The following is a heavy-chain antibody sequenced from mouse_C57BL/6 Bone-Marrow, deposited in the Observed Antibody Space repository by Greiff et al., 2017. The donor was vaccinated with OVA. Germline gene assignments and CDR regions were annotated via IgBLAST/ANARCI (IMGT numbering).Heavy chain of an antibody. CDR1: GFTFSDYY. CDR2: ISNGGGST. J-gene: IGHJ4*01. D-gene: IGHD1-1*01. CDR3: ARQAVGAMYY. Sequence: DVMLVESGGGLVQPGGSLKLSCAASGFTFSDYYMYWVRQTPEKRLEWVAYISNGGGSTYYPDTVKGRFTISRDNAKNTLYLQMSRRKSEDTAMYYCARQAVGAMYYWGQGTSVTVSS. V-gene: IGHV5-12*01.